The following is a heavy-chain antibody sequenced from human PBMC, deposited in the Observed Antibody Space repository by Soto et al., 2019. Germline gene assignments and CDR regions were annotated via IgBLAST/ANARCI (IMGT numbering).Heavy chain of an antibody. CDR3: ASSLYFAGAFDI. D-gene: IGHD3-9*01. CDR2: IYYSGST. V-gene: IGHV4-59*08. CDR1: GGSISSYY. Sequence: QVQLQESGPGLVKPSETLSLTCTVSGGSISSYYWSWIRQPPGKGLEWIGYIYYSGSTNYNPSLKSRVTISVDTSKNQFSLKLSSVTAADTAVYYCASSLYFAGAFDIWGQGTMVTVSS. J-gene: IGHJ3*02.